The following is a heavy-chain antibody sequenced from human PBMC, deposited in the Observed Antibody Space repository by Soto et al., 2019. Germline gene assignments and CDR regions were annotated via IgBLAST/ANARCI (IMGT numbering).Heavy chain of an antibody. CDR1: GFTFSAYG. J-gene: IGHJ4*02. Sequence: QVQLVQSGGGVVQPGRSLKLSCVASGFTFSAYGMHWVRQAAGKGPEWVAVIASDGSEKYYADSVKGRFTISRDNSRDTLFLQMNSLRVEDTAVYYCAKNDDSFDYWGQGTLVTVSS. V-gene: IGHV3-30*18. D-gene: IGHD3-16*01. CDR3: AKNDDSFDY. CDR2: IASDGSEK.